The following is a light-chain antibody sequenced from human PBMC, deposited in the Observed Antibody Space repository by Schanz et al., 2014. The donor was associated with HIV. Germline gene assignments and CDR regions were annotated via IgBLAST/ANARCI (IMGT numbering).Light chain of an antibody. CDR1: QSVSSY. V-gene: IGKV3D-15*01. Sequence: EIVLTQSPATLSLSPGERATLSCRASQSVSSYLAWYQQKPGQSPRLLIYGASTRATGIPDRFSGSGSGTEFTLTISSLQSEDFAVYYCQQYNNWPPLTFGGGTKVEMK. J-gene: IGKJ4*01. CDR3: QQYNNWPPLT. CDR2: GAS.